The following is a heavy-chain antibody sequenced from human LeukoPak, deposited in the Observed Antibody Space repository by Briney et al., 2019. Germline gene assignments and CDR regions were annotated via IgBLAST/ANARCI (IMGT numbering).Heavy chain of an antibody. J-gene: IGHJ6*03. Sequence: GGSLRLSCAASGFTFSDYYMSWIRQAPGKGLEWVSYISSSGSTIYYADSVKGRFTISRDNAKNSLYLQMNSLRAEDTAVYYCARALAAAAWHYYYYMDVWGKGTTVTVSS. CDR2: ISSSGSTI. CDR3: ARALAAAAWHYYYYMDV. D-gene: IGHD6-13*01. CDR1: GFTFSDYY. V-gene: IGHV3-11*04.